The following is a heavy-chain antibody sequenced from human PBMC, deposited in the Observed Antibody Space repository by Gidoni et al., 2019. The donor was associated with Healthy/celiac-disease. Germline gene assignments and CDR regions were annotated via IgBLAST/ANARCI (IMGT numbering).Heavy chain of an antibody. CDR1: GFTFSSYS. CDR3: ARDSYSGSYGDDY. J-gene: IGHJ4*02. Sequence: EVQLVESGGGLVKPGGSLRLSCAASGFTFSSYSMNWVRQAPGKGLEWFSSISSSSSYIYYADSVKGRFTISRDNAKNSLYLQMNSLRAEDTAVYYCARDSYSGSYGDDYWGQGTLVTVSS. CDR2: ISSSSSYI. D-gene: IGHD1-26*01. V-gene: IGHV3-21*01.